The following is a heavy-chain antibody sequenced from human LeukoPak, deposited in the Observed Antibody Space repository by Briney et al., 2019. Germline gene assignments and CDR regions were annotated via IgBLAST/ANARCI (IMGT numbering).Heavy chain of an antibody. V-gene: IGHV1-8*01. Sequence: ASVKVSCKASGYTFTSCDINWVRQATGQGLEWMGWMNPNSGNTGYAQKFQGRVTMTRNTSISTAYMELSSLRSEDTAVYYCARGPRIQLWLRARHDAFDIWGQGTMVTVSS. CDR3: ARGPRIQLWLRARHDAFDI. J-gene: IGHJ3*02. CDR2: MNPNSGNT. CDR1: GYTFTSCD. D-gene: IGHD5-18*01.